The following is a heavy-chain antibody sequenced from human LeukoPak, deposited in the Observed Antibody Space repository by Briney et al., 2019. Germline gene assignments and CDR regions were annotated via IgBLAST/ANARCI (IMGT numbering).Heavy chain of an antibody. D-gene: IGHD5-18*01. Sequence: GASVKVSCKASGGTFSSYAISWVRQAPGQGLEWMGRIIPILGIANYAQKFQGRVTITADKSTSTAYMELSSLRSEDTAVYYCARDAAGYSYGSWWFDYWGQGTLVTVSS. CDR1: GGTFSSYA. V-gene: IGHV1-69*04. CDR3: ARDAAGYSYGSWWFDY. CDR2: IIPILGIA. J-gene: IGHJ4*02.